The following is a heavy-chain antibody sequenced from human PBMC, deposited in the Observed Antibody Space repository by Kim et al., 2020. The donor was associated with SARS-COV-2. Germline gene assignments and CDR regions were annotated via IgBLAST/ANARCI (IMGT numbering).Heavy chain of an antibody. J-gene: IGHJ4*02. D-gene: IGHD3-10*01. Sequence: TNYAQKLQGRVTMTTDTSTSTAYMELRSLRSDDTAVYYCARGLWFGDFDYWGQGTLVTVSS. V-gene: IGHV1-18*01. CDR3: ARGLWFGDFDY. CDR2: T.